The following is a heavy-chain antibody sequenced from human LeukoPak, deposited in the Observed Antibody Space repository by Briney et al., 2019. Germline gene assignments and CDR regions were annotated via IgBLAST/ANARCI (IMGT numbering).Heavy chain of an antibody. CDR1: GFTFSNYA. CDR3: ARQTVDFDY. CDR2: ISGSGGST. Sequence: PGGSLRLSCAASGFTFSNYAMTWVRQAPGKGLEWVSAISGSGGSTYYADSVKGRFTISRDNAKNSLYLQMNSLRAEDTAVYYCARQTVDFDYWGQGTLVTVSS. V-gene: IGHV3-23*01. J-gene: IGHJ4*02.